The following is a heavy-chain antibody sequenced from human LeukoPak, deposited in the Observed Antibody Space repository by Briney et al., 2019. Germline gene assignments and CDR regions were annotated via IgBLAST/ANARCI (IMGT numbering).Heavy chain of an antibody. CDR1: GGSISSYY. D-gene: IGHD3-10*01. CDR3: ARHSKYGSGGFQDNFDY. J-gene: IGHJ4*02. Sequence: SETLSLTCTVSGGSISSYYWSWVRQPPGKGLEWIAYIHYNGRTNYNPSLKSRVIISVDTSKNQFSLKLTSVTAADTAIYYCARHSKYGSGGFQDNFDYWGQGTLLTVSS. V-gene: IGHV4-59*08. CDR2: IHYNGRT.